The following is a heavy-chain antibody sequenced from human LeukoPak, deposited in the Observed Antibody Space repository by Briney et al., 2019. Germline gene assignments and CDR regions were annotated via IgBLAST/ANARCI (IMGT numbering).Heavy chain of an antibody. CDR3: ARRAGAYSHPYDY. CDR1: GFTYSSYA. D-gene: IGHD4/OR15-4a*01. J-gene: IGHJ4*02. V-gene: IGHV3-23*01. CDR2: ISVSGGST. Sequence: PGGSLRLSCAASGFTYSSYAMSWVRQAPGKGLEWVSAISVSGGSTYYADSVKGRFTISRDNSKNTLYLQMNSLRAEDTAVYYCARRAGAYSHPYDYWGQGTLVTVSS.